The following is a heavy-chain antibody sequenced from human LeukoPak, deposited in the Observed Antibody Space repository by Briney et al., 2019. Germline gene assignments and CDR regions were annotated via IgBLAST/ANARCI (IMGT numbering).Heavy chain of an antibody. Sequence: SETLSLTCAVSGGSISSGGYYWSWIRQHPGKGLEWIGYIYYSGSTYYNPSLKSRVTISVDTSKNQFSLKLSSVTAADTAVYYCARVKARGYYFDYWGQGTLVTVSS. CDR1: GGSISSGGYY. CDR3: ARVKARGYYFDY. CDR2: IYYSGST. J-gene: IGHJ4*02. V-gene: IGHV4-31*11.